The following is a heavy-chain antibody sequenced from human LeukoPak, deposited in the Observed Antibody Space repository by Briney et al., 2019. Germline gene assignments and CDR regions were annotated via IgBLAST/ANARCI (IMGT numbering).Heavy chain of an antibody. D-gene: IGHD6-19*01. Sequence: GGSLRLSCEASEFTVSRNYMTWVRQAPGKGLEWGSLLYTGGDTYYTDSVKGRFTISRDTSRNTLYLEMNSLRVEDTATYYCARVLWLVGYYYYYMDVWGTGTTVTISS. J-gene: IGHJ6*03. CDR1: EFTVSRNY. V-gene: IGHV3-66*01. CDR3: ARVLWLVGYYYYYMDV. CDR2: LYTGGDT.